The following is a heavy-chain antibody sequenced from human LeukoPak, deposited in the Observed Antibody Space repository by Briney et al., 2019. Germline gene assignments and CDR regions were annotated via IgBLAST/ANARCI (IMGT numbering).Heavy chain of an antibody. V-gene: IGHV3-53*01. Sequence: GGSLRLSCAASGFTFSDYRXSWVRQAPGKGLEXVSVIYSGGNTYYADSVKGRFTISRDNSKNTLYLQMTSLRAEDTAVYYCARADYYDSSGYNDYWGQGALVTVSS. CDR1: GFTFSDYR. J-gene: IGHJ4*02. CDR2: IYSGGNT. D-gene: IGHD3-22*01. CDR3: ARADYYDSSGYNDY.